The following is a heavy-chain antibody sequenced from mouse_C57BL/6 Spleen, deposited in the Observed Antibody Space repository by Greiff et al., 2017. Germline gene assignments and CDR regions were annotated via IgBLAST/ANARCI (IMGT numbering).Heavy chain of an antibody. CDR2: ISDGGSYT. V-gene: IGHV5-4*01. D-gene: IGHD1-1*01. J-gene: IGHJ1*03. CDR3: ARDECPFITTVGYFDV. CDR1: GFTFSSYA. Sequence: EVHLVESGGGLVKPGGSLKLSCAASGFTFSSYAMSWVRQTPEKRLVWVATISDGGSYTYYPDNVKGRFTISRDNAKNNLYLQMSHLKSEDTAMYYCARDECPFITTVGYFDVWGTGTTVTVSS.